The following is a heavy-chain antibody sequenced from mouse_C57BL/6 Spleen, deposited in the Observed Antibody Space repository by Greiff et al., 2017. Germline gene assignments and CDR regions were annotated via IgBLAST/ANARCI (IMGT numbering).Heavy chain of an antibody. J-gene: IGHJ1*03. CDR3: ASLLGGFVAYFDV. D-gene: IGHD1-1*01. Sequence: VQLQQPGAELVKPGASVKLSCKASGYTFTSYWMHWVKQRPGRGLEWIGRIDPNSGGTKYNEKFKSKATLTVDKPSSTAYMQLSRLTSEDSAVYACASLLGGFVAYFDVWGTGTTVTVSS. V-gene: IGHV1-72*01. CDR1: GYTFTSYW. CDR2: IDPNSGGT.